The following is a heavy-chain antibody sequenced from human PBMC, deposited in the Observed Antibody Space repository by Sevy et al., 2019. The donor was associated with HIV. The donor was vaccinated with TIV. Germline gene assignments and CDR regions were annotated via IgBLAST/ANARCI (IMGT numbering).Heavy chain of an antibody. CDR3: ARGLAALPYYYYGMDV. J-gene: IGHJ6*02. D-gene: IGHD6-6*01. CDR2: ISYDENKK. CDR1: GFSFSSFG. Sequence: GGSLRRSCAASGFSFSSFGMHWVRQAPGKGLEWVAVISYDENKKHYSDSVKGRFTISRDNSKDTLYLQMNSLRVEDTAVYYCARGLAALPYYYYGMDVWGQGTTFTVSS. V-gene: IGHV3-33*05.